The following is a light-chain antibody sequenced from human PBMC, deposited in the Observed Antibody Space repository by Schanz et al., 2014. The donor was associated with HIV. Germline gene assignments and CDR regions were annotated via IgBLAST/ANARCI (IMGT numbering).Light chain of an antibody. CDR3: SSYTSNSTRV. V-gene: IGLV2-14*03. J-gene: IGLJ3*02. CDR1: SSDIGGYNY. Sequence: QSALTQPASVSGSPGQSITISCTGTSSDIGGYNYVSWYQQHPGKAPKLILYDVDNRPAGVSNRFSGSKSGNTASLTISGLQAEDEAEYYCSSYTSNSTRVFGGGTKLTVL. CDR2: DVD.